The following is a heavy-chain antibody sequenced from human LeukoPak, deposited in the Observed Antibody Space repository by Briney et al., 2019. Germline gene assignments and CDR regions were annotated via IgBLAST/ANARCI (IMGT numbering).Heavy chain of an antibody. V-gene: IGHV1-69*04. J-gene: IGHJ1*01. D-gene: IGHD6-13*01. CDR2: IIPILGIA. CDR1: GGTFRSYA. Sequence: SVKVSCKASGGTFRSYAISWVRQAPGQGLEWMGRIIPILGIANYAQKFQGRVTITADKSTSTAYMELSSLRSEDTAVYYCARGGGSSWTERGYFQYWGQGTLVTVSS. CDR3: ARGGGSSWTERGYFQY.